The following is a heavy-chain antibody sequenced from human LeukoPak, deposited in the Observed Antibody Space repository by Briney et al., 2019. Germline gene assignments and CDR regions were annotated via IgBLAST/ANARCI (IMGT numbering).Heavy chain of an antibody. V-gene: IGHV1-46*01. D-gene: IGHD2-21*02. Sequence: ASVKVSCKASGYTFTSYYMHWVRQAPGQGLEWMGIINPSGGSTSYAQKFQGRVTMTRDMSTSTVYMELSSLRSEDTAVYYCAREHIVVVTATHNWFDPWGQGTLVTVSS. CDR1: GYTFTSYY. CDR2: INPSGGST. J-gene: IGHJ5*02. CDR3: AREHIVVVTATHNWFDP.